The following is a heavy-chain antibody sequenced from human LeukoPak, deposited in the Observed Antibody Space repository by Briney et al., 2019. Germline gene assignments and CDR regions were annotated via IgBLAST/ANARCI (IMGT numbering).Heavy chain of an antibody. CDR2: ISYDGSNK. D-gene: IGHD3-10*01. CDR1: GFTFSSYA. V-gene: IGHV3-30*04. CDR3: ARGSGYYGSGSSNY. J-gene: IGHJ4*02. Sequence: GGSLRLSCAASGFTFSSYAMHWVRQAPGKGLEWVAVISYDGSNKYYADSVKGRFTISRDNSKNTLYLQMNSLRAEDTAVYYCARGSGYYGSGSSNYWGQGTLVTVSS.